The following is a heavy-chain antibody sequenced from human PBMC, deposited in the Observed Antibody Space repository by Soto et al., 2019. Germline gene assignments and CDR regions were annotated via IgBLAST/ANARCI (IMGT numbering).Heavy chain of an antibody. Sequence: VSVKVSCKASGYTFTSYDINWVRQATGQGLEWMGWMNPNSGNTGYAQKFQGRVTMTRNTSISTAYMELSSLRSEDTAVYYCARVGPRYGSGGSCYSGSDWGQGTLVTVSS. V-gene: IGHV1-8*01. CDR2: MNPNSGNT. J-gene: IGHJ4*02. CDR1: GYTFTSYD. D-gene: IGHD2-15*01. CDR3: ARVGPRYGSGGSCYSGSD.